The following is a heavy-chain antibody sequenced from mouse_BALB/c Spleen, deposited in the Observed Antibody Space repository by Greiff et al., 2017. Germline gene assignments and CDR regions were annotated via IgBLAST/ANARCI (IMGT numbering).Heavy chain of an antibody. Sequence: VQLQESGAELARPGASVKMSCKASGYTFTSYTMHWVKQRPGQGLEWIGYINPSSGYTNYNQKFKDKATLTADKSSSTAYMQLSSLTSEDSAVYYCARLVEALYAMDYWGQGTSVTVSS. V-gene: IGHV1-4*01. J-gene: IGHJ4*01. CDR3: ARLVEALYAMDY. D-gene: IGHD2-10*02. CDR1: GYTFTSYT. CDR2: INPSSGYT.